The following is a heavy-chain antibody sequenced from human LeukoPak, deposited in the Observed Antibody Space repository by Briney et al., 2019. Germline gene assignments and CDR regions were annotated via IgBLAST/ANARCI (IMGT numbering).Heavy chain of an antibody. J-gene: IGHJ4*02. V-gene: IGHV1-2*02. CDR1: GYTFTGYY. Sequence: ASVKVSCKASGYTFTGYYIHWVRQAPGQGLEWMGWINPNSGGTNYAQKFQGRVTMTRDTSISTAYMELSRLRSDDTAVYYCARVGGGVGVTLDYWGQGTLVTVSS. D-gene: IGHD1-26*01. CDR2: INPNSGGT. CDR3: ARVGGGVGVTLDY.